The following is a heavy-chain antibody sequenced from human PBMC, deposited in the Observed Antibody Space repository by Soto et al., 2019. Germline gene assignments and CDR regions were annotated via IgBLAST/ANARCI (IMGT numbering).Heavy chain of an antibody. CDR1: GFTFSSYA. CDR2: ISGNGGST. V-gene: IGHV3-23*01. CDR3: AKDPGDYGSGSLIDY. J-gene: IGHJ4*02. D-gene: IGHD3-10*01. Sequence: GGSLRLSCAASGFTFSSYAMSWVRQAPGKGLEWVSAISGNGGSTYYADSVKGRFTISRDNSKNTLYLQMNSLRAEDTAVYYCAKDPGDYGSGSLIDYWGQGTLVTVSS.